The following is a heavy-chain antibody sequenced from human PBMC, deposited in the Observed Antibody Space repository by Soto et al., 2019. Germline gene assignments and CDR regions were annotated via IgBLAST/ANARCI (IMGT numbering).Heavy chain of an antibody. CDR2: ISSSGSTI. D-gene: IGHD4-17*01. CDR3: ARDYGDYAYYYGMDV. V-gene: IGHV3-48*03. J-gene: IGHJ6*02. CDR1: GFTFSSYE. Sequence: EVQLVESGGGLVQPGGSLRLSCAASGFTFSSYEMNWVRQAPGKGLEWVSYISSSGSTIYYADSVKGRFTISRDNAKNSLYLQMNSLRAEDTAVYYCARDYGDYAYYYGMDVWGQGTTVTVSS.